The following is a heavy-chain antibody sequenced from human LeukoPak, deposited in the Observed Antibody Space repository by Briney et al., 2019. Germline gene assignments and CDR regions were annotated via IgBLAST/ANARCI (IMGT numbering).Heavy chain of an antibody. CDR3: AKDGRSMVRGVILGY. Sequence: PGGSLRLSCAASGFTVSSNYMSWVRQAPGKGLEWVSVIYSGGSTYYADSVKGRFTISRDNSKNTLYLQMNSLRAEDTAVYYCAKDGRSMVRGVILGYWGQGTLVTVSS. D-gene: IGHD3-10*01. J-gene: IGHJ4*02. CDR2: IYSGGST. CDR1: GFTVSSNY. V-gene: IGHV3-53*05.